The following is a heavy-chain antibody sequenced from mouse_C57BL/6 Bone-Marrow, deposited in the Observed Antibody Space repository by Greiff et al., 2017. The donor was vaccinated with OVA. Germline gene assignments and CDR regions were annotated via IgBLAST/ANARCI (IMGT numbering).Heavy chain of an antibody. CDR2: ISSGSSTI. J-gene: IGHJ2*01. D-gene: IGHD2-4*01. CDR1: GFTFSDYG. Sequence: VQLKESGGGLVKPGGSLKLSCAASGFTFSDYGMHWVRQAPEKGLEWVAYISSGSSTIYYADTVKGRFTISRDNAKNTLFLQMTSLRSEDTAMYYCARHDYGPFDYWGQGTTLTVSS. V-gene: IGHV5-17*01. CDR3: ARHDYGPFDY.